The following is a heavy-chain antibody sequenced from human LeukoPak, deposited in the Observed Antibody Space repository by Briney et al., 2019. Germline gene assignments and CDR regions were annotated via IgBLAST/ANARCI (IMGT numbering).Heavy chain of an antibody. V-gene: IGHV1-2*02. CDR2: INPNSGGT. CDR3: AREDTAMVYYYYYYYMDV. Sequence: GASVKVSCKASGYTFTGYYMHWVRQAPGQGLEWMGWINPNSGGTNYAQKFQGRVTMTRDTSISTAYMELSRLRSDDTAVYYCAREDTAMVYYYYYYYMDVWGKGTTVTVSS. CDR1: GYTFTGYY. D-gene: IGHD5-18*01. J-gene: IGHJ6*03.